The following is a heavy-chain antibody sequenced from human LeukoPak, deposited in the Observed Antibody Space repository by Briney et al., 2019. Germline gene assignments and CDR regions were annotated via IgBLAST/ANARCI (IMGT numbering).Heavy chain of an antibody. Sequence: SVKVSCKASGGTFSSYAISWARQAPGQGLEWMGGIIPIFGTANYAQKFQGRVTITADESTSTAYMELSSLRSEDTAVYYCARDRGVDTADNWFDPWGQGTLVTVSS. CDR1: GGTFSSYA. J-gene: IGHJ5*02. D-gene: IGHD5-18*01. V-gene: IGHV1-69*01. CDR2: IIPIFGTA. CDR3: ARDRGVDTADNWFDP.